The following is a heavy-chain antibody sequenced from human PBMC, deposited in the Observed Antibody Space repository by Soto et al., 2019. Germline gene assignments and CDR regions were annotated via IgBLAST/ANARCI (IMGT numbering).Heavy chain of an antibody. Sequence: GASVKVSCKASGYTFTGYYMHWVRQAPGQGLERMGWINPNSGGTNYAQKFQGWVTMTRDTSISTAYMELSRLRSDDTAVYYCARDHYDFWSGKVGYYGMDVWGQGTTVTVSS. J-gene: IGHJ6*02. CDR2: INPNSGGT. CDR1: GYTFTGYY. D-gene: IGHD3-3*01. CDR3: ARDHYDFWSGKVGYYGMDV. V-gene: IGHV1-2*04.